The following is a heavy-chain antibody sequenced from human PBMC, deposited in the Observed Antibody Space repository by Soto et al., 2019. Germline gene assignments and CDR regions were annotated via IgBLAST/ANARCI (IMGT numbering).Heavy chain of an antibody. J-gene: IGHJ4*02. V-gene: IGHV3-30*03. Sequence: QVQLVESGGGVVQPGTSLRLSCVGSGFTFRSFVIHWVRQAPGKGLEWVALTSYDGSNTYYGDSVKGRFTISRDNSKNTVDLQMDSLRVEDAALYYCARWGTTGGLHFWGQGTLVSVSS. D-gene: IGHD3-16*01. CDR3: ARWGTTGGLHF. CDR1: GFTFRSFV. CDR2: TSYDGSNT.